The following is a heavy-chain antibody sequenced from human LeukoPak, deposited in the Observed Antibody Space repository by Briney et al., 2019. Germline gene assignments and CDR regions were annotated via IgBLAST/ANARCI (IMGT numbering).Heavy chain of an antibody. Sequence: SETLSLTCTVSGGSISSYYWSWIRQPPGKGLEWIGYIYYSGSTNYNPSLKRRVTISVDTSKNQFSLKLSSVTAADTAVYYCAREQLGLIDHWFDPWGQGTLVTVSS. V-gene: IGHV4-59*01. J-gene: IGHJ5*02. CDR3: AREQLGLIDHWFDP. CDR2: IYYSGST. D-gene: IGHD7-27*01. CDR1: GGSISSYY.